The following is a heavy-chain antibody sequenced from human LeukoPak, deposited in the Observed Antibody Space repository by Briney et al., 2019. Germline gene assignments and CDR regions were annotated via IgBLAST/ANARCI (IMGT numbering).Heavy chain of an antibody. Sequence: PGGTLRLSCAVSGFLFSSYDMHWVRQAPGKGLEWVAVIWYDGSSIYHAAFVKCRFTISRDNSKNTVYLQMNSLRAEDTAVYYCARDPSDCSTTSCYGALSYYYTMDVWGQGTTVTVSS. CDR1: GFLFSSYD. D-gene: IGHD2-2*01. CDR2: IWYDGSSI. CDR3: ARDPSDCSTTSCYGALSYYYTMDV. J-gene: IGHJ6*02. V-gene: IGHV3-33*01.